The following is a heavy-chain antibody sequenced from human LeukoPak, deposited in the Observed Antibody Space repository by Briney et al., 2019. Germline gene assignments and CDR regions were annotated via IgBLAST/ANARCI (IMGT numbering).Heavy chain of an antibody. V-gene: IGHV3-23*01. Sequence: GGSLSLSCAASGFTFSSYAMSWVRQAPGKGLEWVSGISDSGVSSYYADSVKGRFTISRENSKNPLYLQMNSLRAEDTAVYYCAKASAGSSWYLGDDYWGQGTLGTVSS. CDR1: GFTFSSYA. CDR3: AKASAGSSWYLGDDY. D-gene: IGHD6-13*01. J-gene: IGHJ4*02. CDR2: ISDSGVSS.